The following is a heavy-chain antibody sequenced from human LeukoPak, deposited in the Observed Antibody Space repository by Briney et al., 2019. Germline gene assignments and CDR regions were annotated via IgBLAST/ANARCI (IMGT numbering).Heavy chain of an antibody. D-gene: IGHD4-17*01. CDR2: IYTSGST. Sequence: SETLSLTCTVSGGSISSGGYYWSWLRQPAGKGLEWIGRIYTSGSTNYNPSLKSRVTISVDTSKNQFSLKLSSVTAADTAVYYCARSVDYGDYEDYWGQGTLVTVSS. CDR1: GGSISSGGYY. J-gene: IGHJ4*02. CDR3: ARSVDYGDYEDY. V-gene: IGHV4-61*02.